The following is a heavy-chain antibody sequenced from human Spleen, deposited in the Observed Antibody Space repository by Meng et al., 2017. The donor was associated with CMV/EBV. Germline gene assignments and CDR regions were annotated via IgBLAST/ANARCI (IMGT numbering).Heavy chain of an antibody. V-gene: IGHV1-18*01. CDR2: TSAYNGNT. J-gene: IGHJ4*02. CDR1: GYTFTSYG. Sequence: SGYTFTSYGFSWVRQAPGQGLEWMGWTSAYNGNTNYAQNLQGRVTMTTDTSTSTAYMELRSLRSDDTAVYYCARDRDILIVPSAPDYWGQGTLVTVSS. CDR3: ARDRDILIVPSAPDY. D-gene: IGHD2-2*01.